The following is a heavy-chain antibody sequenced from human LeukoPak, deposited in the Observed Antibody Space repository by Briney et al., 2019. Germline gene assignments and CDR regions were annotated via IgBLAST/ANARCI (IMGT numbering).Heavy chain of an antibody. CDR3: ARARCDRTSCYSNFDY. V-gene: IGHV4-59*08. CDR2: IHYSGNT. J-gene: IGHJ4*02. CDR1: GGSISSFY. Sequence: PSETLSLTCSVSGGSISSFYWSWFRQPPGKGLEWIAYIHYSGNTNYNPSLKSRVTLSVDTSQNQFSLKLSSVTAADTAVYYCARARCDRTSCYSNFDYWGQGTLVTVSS. D-gene: IGHD2-2*01.